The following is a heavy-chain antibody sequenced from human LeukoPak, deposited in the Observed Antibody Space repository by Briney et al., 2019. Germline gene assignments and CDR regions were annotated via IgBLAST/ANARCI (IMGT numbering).Heavy chain of an antibody. Sequence: KPGGSLRLSCAASGFTFSSYWMNWVRQAPGKGLEWVSSISSSSSYIYYADSVKGRFTISRDNAKNSLYLQMNSLRAEDTAVYYCARERKGSITMVRGVIRYFDYWGQGTLVTVSS. V-gene: IGHV3-21*01. CDR3: ARERKGSITMVRGVIRYFDY. CDR2: ISSSSSYI. CDR1: GFTFSSYW. J-gene: IGHJ4*02. D-gene: IGHD3-10*01.